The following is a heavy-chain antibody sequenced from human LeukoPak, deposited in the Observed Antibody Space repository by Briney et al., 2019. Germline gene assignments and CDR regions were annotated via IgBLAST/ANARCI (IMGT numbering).Heavy chain of an antibody. CDR3: ARVLRYLETHDAFDI. V-gene: IGHV4-34*01. Sequence: SETLSLTCAVYGGSFSGYYWSWIRQPPGKGLEWIGEINHSGSTNYNPSLKSRVTISVDTSKNQFSLKLSSVTAADTAVYYCARVLRYLETHDAFDIWGQGTMVTVSS. CDR2: INHSGST. J-gene: IGHJ3*02. CDR1: GGSFSGYY. D-gene: IGHD3-9*01.